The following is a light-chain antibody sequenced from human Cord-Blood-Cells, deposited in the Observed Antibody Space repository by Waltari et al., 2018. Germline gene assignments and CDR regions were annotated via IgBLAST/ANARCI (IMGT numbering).Light chain of an antibody. V-gene: IGKV4-1*01. CDR3: QQYYSTPRT. Sequence: DIVMTQSPDSLAVSLGVRATINCKSRKTVLYSCNNNNYLAWYQQKTGQPPKLLIYWASTRASGVPARFSGSGSGTDFTLTISSLQAEDVAVYYCQQYYSTPRTFGGGTKVEIK. J-gene: IGKJ4*01. CDR2: WAS. CDR1: KTVLYSCNNNNY.